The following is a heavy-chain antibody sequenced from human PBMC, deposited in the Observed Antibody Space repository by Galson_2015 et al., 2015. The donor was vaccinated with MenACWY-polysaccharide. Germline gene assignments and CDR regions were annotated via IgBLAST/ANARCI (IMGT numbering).Heavy chain of an antibody. CDR2: ISGSGGST. V-gene: IGHV3-23*01. J-gene: IGHJ4*02. D-gene: IGHD6-19*01. CDR1: GFTFSSYA. CDR3: AKVIAVAGQSPLDY. Sequence: SLRLSCAASGFTFSSYAMSWVRQAPGKGLEWVSAISGSGGSTYYADSVKGRFTISRDNSKNTLYLQMNSLRAEDTAVYYCAKVIAVAGQSPLDYWGQGTLVTVSS.